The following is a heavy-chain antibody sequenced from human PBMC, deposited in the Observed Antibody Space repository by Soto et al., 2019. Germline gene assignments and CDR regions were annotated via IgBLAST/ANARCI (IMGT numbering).Heavy chain of an antibody. CDR1: GFTLSTYS. J-gene: IGHJ6*02. D-gene: IGHD3-10*01. CDR3: ARGFDLQYGMDV. CDR2: ISGSSNII. V-gene: IGHV3-48*02. Sequence: EVQLVESGGGLIQRGGSLRLSCAASGFTLSTYSLNWVRQAPRKGLEWLSYISGSSNIIYYADSVKGRFTISRDNAKNSLYLQMNSLRDEDTAVYFCARGFDLQYGMDVLGQGTTVTVSS.